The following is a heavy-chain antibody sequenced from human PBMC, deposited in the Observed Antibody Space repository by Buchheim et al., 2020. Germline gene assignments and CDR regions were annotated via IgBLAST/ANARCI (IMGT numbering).Heavy chain of an antibody. V-gene: IGHV3-30*18. J-gene: IGHJ4*02. Sequence: QVQLVESGGGVVQPGRSLRLSCAASGFTFSSYGMHWVRQAPGKGLEWVAVISYDGSNKYYADSVKGRFTISRDNSKKTLYLQMNSLRAEDTAVYYCAKYYYDSSNYHGVPGNWGQGTL. CDR1: GFTFSSYG. CDR3: AKYYYDSSNYHGVPGN. D-gene: IGHD3-22*01. CDR2: ISYDGSNK.